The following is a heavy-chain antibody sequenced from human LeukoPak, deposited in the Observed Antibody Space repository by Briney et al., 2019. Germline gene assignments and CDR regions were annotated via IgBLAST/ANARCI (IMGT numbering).Heavy chain of an antibody. V-gene: IGHV4-34*01. D-gene: IGHD3-10*01. CDR1: GGSFSGYY. CDR3: ARVGSVAGSGVPFDI. Sequence: ASETLSLTCAVYGGSFSGYYWSWIRQPPGKGLEWIGEINHSGSTNYNPSLKSQVTISVDTSKNQFSLKLSSVTAADTAVYYCARVGSVAGSGVPFDIWGQGTMVTVSS. CDR2: INHSGST. J-gene: IGHJ3*02.